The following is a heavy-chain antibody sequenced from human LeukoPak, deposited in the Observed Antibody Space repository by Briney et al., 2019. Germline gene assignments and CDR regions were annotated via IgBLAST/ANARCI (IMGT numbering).Heavy chain of an antibody. J-gene: IGHJ4*02. CDR3: ARGAHSSGYPFFDY. CDR2: IYSGGST. Sequence: SETLSLTCTVSGASISGSGYYWGWIRQPPGKGLEWIGSIYSGGSTYYNASLKSRVTISVDTSKNQFSLKLSSVTAADTAVYYCARGAHSSGYPFFDYWGQGTLVTVSS. CDR1: GASISGSGYY. D-gene: IGHD6-19*01. V-gene: IGHV4-39*07.